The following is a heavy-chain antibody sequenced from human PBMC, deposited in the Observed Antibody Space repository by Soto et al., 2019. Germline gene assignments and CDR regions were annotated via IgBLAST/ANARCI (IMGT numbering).Heavy chain of an antibody. CDR3: AKLTSSSWRGYFDS. D-gene: IGHD6-13*01. J-gene: IGHJ4*02. Sequence: EVQLLESGGGLVQPGGSLRLSCAASGFTFSTYAMSWVRQAPGQGLEWVSTLSASGASTYYADSVKGRFTISRDNSRNTLYLQFNSLRAEDTAVYYCAKLTSSSWRGYFDSWGQGTLVTVTS. CDR1: GFTFSTYA. CDR2: LSASGAST. V-gene: IGHV3-23*01.